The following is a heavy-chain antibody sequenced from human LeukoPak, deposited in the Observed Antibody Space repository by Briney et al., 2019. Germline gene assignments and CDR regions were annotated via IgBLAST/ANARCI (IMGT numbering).Heavy chain of an antibody. J-gene: IGHJ5*02. V-gene: IGHV4-59*01. D-gene: IGHD6-13*01. CDR1: GGSISSYY. CDR2: IYYSGST. Sequence: PSETLSLTCTVSGGSISSYYWSWIRQPPGKGPEWIGYIYYSGSTNYNPSLKSRVTISVDTSKNQFSLKLSSVTAADTAVYYCARPYSSSWYGSFDPWGQGTLVTVSS. CDR3: ARPYSSSWYGSFDP.